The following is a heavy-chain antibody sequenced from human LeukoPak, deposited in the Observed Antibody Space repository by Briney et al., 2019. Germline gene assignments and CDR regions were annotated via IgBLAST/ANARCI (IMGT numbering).Heavy chain of an antibody. V-gene: IGHV1-69*06. Sequence: ASVKVSCKASGGTFSSYAISWVRQAPGQGLEWMGETIPIFGTANYAQKFQGRVTITADKSTSTAYMELSSLRSEDTAVYYCAKDPNRDLLRFLEWSLSSYFDYWGQGTLVTVSS. D-gene: IGHD3-3*01. CDR1: GGTFSSYA. CDR3: AKDPNRDLLRFLEWSLSSYFDY. CDR2: TIPIFGTA. J-gene: IGHJ4*02.